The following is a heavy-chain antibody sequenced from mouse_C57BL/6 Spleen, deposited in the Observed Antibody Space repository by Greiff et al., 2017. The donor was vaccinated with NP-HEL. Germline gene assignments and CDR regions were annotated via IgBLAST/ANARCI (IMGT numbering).Heavy chain of an antibody. D-gene: IGHD1-3*01. CDR1: GYTFTSYW. CDR3: ARRLKAMDY. J-gene: IGHJ4*01. CDR2: IDPSDSYT. V-gene: IGHV1-50*01. Sequence: VQLQQPGVELVKPGASVKLSCKASGYTFTSYWMQWVKQRPGQGLEWIGEIDPSDSYTNYNQKFKGKATLTVDTSSSTAYMQLSSLTSEDSAVYYCARRLKAMDYWGQGTSVTVSS.